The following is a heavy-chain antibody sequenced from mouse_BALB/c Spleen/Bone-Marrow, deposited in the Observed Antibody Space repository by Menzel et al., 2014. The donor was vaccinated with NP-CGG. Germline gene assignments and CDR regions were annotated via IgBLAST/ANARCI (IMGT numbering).Heavy chain of an antibody. CDR3: ARDDDSYAMDY. CDR2: IWAGGST. Sequence: VKLEESGPGLVAPSQSLSITCTVSGFSLTSYSVHWVRQPPGKGLEWLGVIWAGGSTNYNPALMSRLSISKDNSKSQVFLKMSSLQTDDTAMFYCARDDDSYAMDYWGQGPSVTVSS. D-gene: IGHD2-3*01. CDR1: GFSLTSYS. V-gene: IGHV2-9*02. J-gene: IGHJ4*01.